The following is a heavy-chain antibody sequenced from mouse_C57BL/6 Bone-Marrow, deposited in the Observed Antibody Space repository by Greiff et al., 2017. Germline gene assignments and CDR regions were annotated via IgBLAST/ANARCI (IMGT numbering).Heavy chain of an antibody. J-gene: IGHJ2*01. CDR1: GYTFTNYW. CDR3: ARCNTTVEGGFDY. CDR2: IYPGGGYT. V-gene: IGHV1-63*01. Sequence: QVQLQQSGAELVRPGTSVKMSCKASGYTFTNYWIGWAKQRPGHGLEWIGDIYPGGGYTNYNEKFKGKATLTADKSSSTAYMQFSSLTSEDSAIYYCARCNTTVEGGFDYWGQGTTLTVSS. D-gene: IGHD1-1*01.